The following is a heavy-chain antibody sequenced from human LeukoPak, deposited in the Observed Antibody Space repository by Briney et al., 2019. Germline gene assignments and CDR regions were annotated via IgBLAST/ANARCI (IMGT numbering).Heavy chain of an antibody. V-gene: IGHV3-64*01. CDR3: AREAFTRRDYSNPDAFDI. D-gene: IGHD4-11*01. CDR1: GFTFSSYA. CDR2: ISSNGGST. J-gene: IGHJ3*02. Sequence: GGSLRLSCAASGFTFSSYAMHWVRQAPGKGLEYVSAISSNGGSTYYANSVKGRFTISRDNSKNTLYLQMGSLRAEDMAVYYCAREAFTRRDYSNPDAFDIWGQGTMVTVSS.